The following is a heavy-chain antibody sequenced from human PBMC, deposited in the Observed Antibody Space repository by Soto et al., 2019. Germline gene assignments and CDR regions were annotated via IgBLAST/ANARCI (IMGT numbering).Heavy chain of an antibody. Sequence: QVQLVQSGAEVKKPGASVKLSCKASGYTFTSYAIHWVRQAPGQSLECLGWINTDNTNTKYSQKLQGRVTITRDTSASPAYMELSSLTSEDTAVYFCARAPSGYYFDNWGQGALVTVSS. CDR1: GYTFTSYA. D-gene: IGHD3-10*01. CDR3: ARAPSGYYFDN. CDR2: INTDNTNT. V-gene: IGHV1-3*04. J-gene: IGHJ4*02.